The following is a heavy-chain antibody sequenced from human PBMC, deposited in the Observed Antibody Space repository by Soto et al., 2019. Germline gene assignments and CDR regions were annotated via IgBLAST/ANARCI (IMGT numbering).Heavy chain of an antibody. CDR1: GYTFTSYG. Sequence: ASVKVSCKASGYTFTSYGISWVRQAPGQGLEWMGWISAYNGNTNYAQKLQGRVTMTTDTSTSTAYMELRSLRSDDTAVYYCARETTVTTYYYYYGMDVWGQGTTVTVSS. D-gene: IGHD4-17*01. J-gene: IGHJ6*02. V-gene: IGHV1-18*01. CDR3: ARETTVTTYYYYYGMDV. CDR2: ISAYNGNT.